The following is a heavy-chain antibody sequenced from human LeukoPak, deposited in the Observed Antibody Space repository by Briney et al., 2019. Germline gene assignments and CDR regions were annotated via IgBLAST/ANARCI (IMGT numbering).Heavy chain of an antibody. J-gene: IGHJ4*02. D-gene: IGHD3-10*01. CDR3: AKGSGYGSGSYYKGRIFDY. Sequence: GGSLRLSCAASGFTFSSYAMSWVRQAPGKGLEWVSAISGSGGSTYYADSVKGRFTISRDNSKHSLYLQMNRLRAEDTAVSYCAKGSGYGSGSYYKGRIFDYWGQGTLVTVSS. V-gene: IGHV3-23*01. CDR2: ISGSGGST. CDR1: GFTFSSYA.